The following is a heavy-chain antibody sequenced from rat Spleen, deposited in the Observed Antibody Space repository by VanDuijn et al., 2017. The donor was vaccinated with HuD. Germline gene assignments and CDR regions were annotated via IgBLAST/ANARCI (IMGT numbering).Heavy chain of an antibody. CDR3: TRDHPGIPLFDY. Sequence: QVQLKESGPGLVQPSQTLSLTCTVAGFSLTSYNVHWVRQPPGKGLEWMGVIWNTGGTRYNSALKSRLSISKDTSKSQVFLKMNSLQTDDTGTYYCTRDHPGIPLFDYWGQGTLVTVSS. D-gene: IGHD1-4*01. J-gene: IGHJ3*01. V-gene: IGHV2-41*01. CDR1: GFSLTSYN. CDR2: IWNTGGT.